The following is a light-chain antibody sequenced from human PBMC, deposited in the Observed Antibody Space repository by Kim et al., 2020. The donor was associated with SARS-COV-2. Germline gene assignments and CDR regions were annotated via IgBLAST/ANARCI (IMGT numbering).Light chain of an antibody. J-gene: IGLJ2*01. Sequence: GQGVTISCSGSSSNIGSYAVNWYHQLPGTAPKLLIDSNNQRPSGVPDRFSGSKSGTSASLAISGLQSEDEADYYCAAWDDSLHGVVFGGGTKLTVL. CDR1: SSNIGSYA. V-gene: IGLV1-44*01. CDR2: SNN. CDR3: AAWDDSLHGVV.